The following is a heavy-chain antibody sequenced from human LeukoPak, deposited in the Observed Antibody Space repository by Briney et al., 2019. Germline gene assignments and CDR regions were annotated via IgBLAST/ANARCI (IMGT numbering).Heavy chain of an antibody. CDR1: GGSFSGYY. CDR2: INHSGST. V-gene: IGHV4-34*01. J-gene: IGHJ4*02. CDR3: ARGRAGYSSSKALDY. D-gene: IGHD6-13*01. Sequence: SETPSLTCAVYGGSFSGYYWSWIRQPPGKGLEWIGEINHSGSTNYNPSLKSRVTISVDTSKNQFSLKLSSVTAADTAVYYCARGRAGYSSSKALDYWGQGTLVTVSS.